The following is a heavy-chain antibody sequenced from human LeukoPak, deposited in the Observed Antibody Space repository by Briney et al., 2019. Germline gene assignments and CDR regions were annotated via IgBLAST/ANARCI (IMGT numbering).Heavy chain of an antibody. D-gene: IGHD3-22*01. CDR1: GFTFSSYA. Sequence: GGSLRPSCAASGFTFSSYAMSWVRQAPGKGREWGSAISGSGGGTYYAASVKGAFTTPRDNSKNTLSLQMNSLTAEDTAVYYCAKDSHTRNYYDSSGYYWYWGQGTLVTVSS. CDR3: AKDSHTRNYYDSSGYYWY. V-gene: IGHV3-23*01. J-gene: IGHJ4*02. CDR2: ISGSGGGT.